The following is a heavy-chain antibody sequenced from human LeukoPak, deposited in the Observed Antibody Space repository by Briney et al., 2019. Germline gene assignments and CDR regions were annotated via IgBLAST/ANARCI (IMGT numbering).Heavy chain of an antibody. J-gene: IGHJ6*02. V-gene: IGHV3-30*18. CDR2: ISYDGSNT. CDR1: GFTFSSYG. D-gene: IGHD2-15*01. CDR3: AKDLVAATPNYYYGMDV. Sequence: PGGSLRLSCAASGFTFSSYGMHWVRQAPGKGLEWVAVISYDGSNTYYADSVKGRFTISRDNSKNTLYLQMNSLRAEDTAVYYCAKDLVAATPNYYYGMDVWGQGTTVIVSS.